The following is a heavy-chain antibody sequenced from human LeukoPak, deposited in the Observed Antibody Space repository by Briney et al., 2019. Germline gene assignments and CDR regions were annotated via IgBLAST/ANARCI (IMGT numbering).Heavy chain of an antibody. CDR1: GFTFDDYA. D-gene: IGHD3-3*01. CDR3: AKGGNGYYKSFFDY. Sequence: GGSLRLSCAASGFTFDDYAMHWVRQAPGKGLEWVSGISWNSGSIGYADSVKGRFTISRDNAKNSLYLQMNSLRAEDTALYYCAKGGNGYYKSFFDYWGQGTLVTVSS. J-gene: IGHJ4*02. V-gene: IGHV3-9*01. CDR2: ISWNSGSI.